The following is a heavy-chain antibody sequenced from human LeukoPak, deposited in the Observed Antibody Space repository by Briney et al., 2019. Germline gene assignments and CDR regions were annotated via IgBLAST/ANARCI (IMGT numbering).Heavy chain of an antibody. D-gene: IGHD5-18*01. CDR3: ARLGEDSYGYQTDFDY. CDR1: GFTFSSYG. V-gene: IGHV3-30*03. Sequence: GRSLRLSCAASGFTFSSYGMHWVRQAPGKGLDWVAFTSYDGTKNYYADSVKGRFTISRDNSKNTLFLQMNRLRPEDTAVYYCARLGEDSYGYQTDFDYWGQGTLVTVSS. CDR2: TSYDGTKN. J-gene: IGHJ4*02.